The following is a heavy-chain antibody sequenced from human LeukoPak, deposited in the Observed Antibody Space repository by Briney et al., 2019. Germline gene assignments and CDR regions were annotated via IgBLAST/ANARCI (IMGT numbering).Heavy chain of an antibody. Sequence: PGGSLRLSCAASGFTFSSYAMSWVRQAPGKGLEWVSSISGSGGSTYYADSVKGRFTIPRDNSKNTLYLQMNSLRAEDTAVYYCGRGGSSWYAVWFDPWGQGTLVTVSS. D-gene: IGHD6-13*01. CDR3: GRGGSSWYAVWFDP. V-gene: IGHV3-23*01. J-gene: IGHJ5*02. CDR2: ISGSGGST. CDR1: GFTFSSYA.